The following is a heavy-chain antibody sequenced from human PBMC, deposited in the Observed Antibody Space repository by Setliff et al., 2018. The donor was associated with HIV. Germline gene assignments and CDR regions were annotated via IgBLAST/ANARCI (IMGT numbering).Heavy chain of an antibody. CDR3: ARHPSYSSDHPPLYFDS. CDR2: IYYSGRT. Sequence: SETLALTCTFSGGAISSGAYYWGWIRQPPGKGLEWIGSIYYSGRTYYNPSLKSRLTISVDTSENHFSLTLNSVPAADTAVYYGARHPSYSSDHPPLYFDSWGQGTLVIVSS. D-gene: IGHD6-19*01. V-gene: IGHV4-39*01. J-gene: IGHJ4*02. CDR1: GGAISSGAYY.